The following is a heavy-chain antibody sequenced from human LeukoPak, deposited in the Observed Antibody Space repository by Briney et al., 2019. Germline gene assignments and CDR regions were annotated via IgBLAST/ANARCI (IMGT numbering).Heavy chain of an antibody. CDR1: GGAISSDY. CDR2: IYYRGST. Sequence: SETLSLTCTVSGGAISSDYWSWIRQPPGKGLEWVGYIYYRGSTNYNPSLKSRVTISVDTSKNQFSLKLSSVTAADTAVYYCARLSGYSSGHYYSGYWGQGTLVTVSS. CDR3: ARLSGYSSGHYYSGY. D-gene: IGHD3-22*01. V-gene: IGHV4-59*01. J-gene: IGHJ4*02.